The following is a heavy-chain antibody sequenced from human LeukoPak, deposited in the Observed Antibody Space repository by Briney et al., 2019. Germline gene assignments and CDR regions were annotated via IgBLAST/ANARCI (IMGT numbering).Heavy chain of an antibody. J-gene: IGHJ4*02. Sequence: GGSLRLSCAASGFTFSSYSMSWVRQAPGKGLEWVSGITGSAGSTRYADSVKGRFTISRDNTKNTLYLQMNSLRAEDTAIYYCAKSPYYDSSGYYREYYFDYWGQGTLVTVSS. CDR2: ITGSAGST. D-gene: IGHD3-22*01. CDR3: AKSPYYDSSGYYREYYFDY. CDR1: GFTFSSYS. V-gene: IGHV3-23*01.